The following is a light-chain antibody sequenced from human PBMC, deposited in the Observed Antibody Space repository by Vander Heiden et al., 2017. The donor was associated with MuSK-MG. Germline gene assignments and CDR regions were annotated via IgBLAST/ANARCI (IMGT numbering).Light chain of an antibody. CDR2: ATS. CDR1: QNIGND. CDR3: QQRDSPPLT. J-gene: IGKJ4*01. Sequence: DIQMTQSPLSLSASVGDRVTITCRSSQNIGNDLQWYQQRPGTAPKVLITATSTLRSGVPSRFSGNGSGTTFSLTISELQPEDFASYFCQQRDSPPLTFGGGTKVE. V-gene: IGKV1-39*01.